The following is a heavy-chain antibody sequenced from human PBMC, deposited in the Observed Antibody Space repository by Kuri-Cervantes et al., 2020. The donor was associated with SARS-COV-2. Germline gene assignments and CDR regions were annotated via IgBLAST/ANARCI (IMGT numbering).Heavy chain of an antibody. J-gene: IGHJ4*02. CDR3: TTAGLVGNMYYFDY. V-gene: IGHV3-15*01. D-gene: IGHD2-15*01. CDR1: GFTFSNAW. Sequence: GESLKISCAASGFTFSNAWMSWVRQAPGEGLEWVGRIKSKTDGGTTDYAAPVKGRFTISRDDSKNTLYLQMNSLKTEDTAVYYCTTAGLVGNMYYFDYWGQGTLVTVSS. CDR2: IKSKTDGGTT.